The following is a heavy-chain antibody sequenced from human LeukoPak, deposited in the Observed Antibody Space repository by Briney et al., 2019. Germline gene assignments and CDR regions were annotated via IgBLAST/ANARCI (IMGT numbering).Heavy chain of an antibody. CDR2: ISSSSSYI. V-gene: IGHV3-21*01. Sequence: PGGSLRLSCAASGFTFSSYSMNWVRHAPGKGLEWVSSISSSSSYIYYADSVKGRFTISRDNAKNSLYLQMNSLRAEDTAVYYCARGMRPYYDSSGYRDYFDYWGQGTLVTVSS. D-gene: IGHD3-22*01. J-gene: IGHJ4*02. CDR3: ARGMRPYYDSSGYRDYFDY. CDR1: GFTFSSYS.